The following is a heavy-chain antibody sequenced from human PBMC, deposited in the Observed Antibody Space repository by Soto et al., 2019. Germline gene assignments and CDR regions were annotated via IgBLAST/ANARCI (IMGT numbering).Heavy chain of an antibody. V-gene: IGHV4-59*01. CDR3: ARDKGRYDSGMDV. D-gene: IGHD3-9*01. J-gene: IGHJ6*02. CDR2: TFYSGST. CDR1: GGSISSYY. Sequence: TLSLTCTASGGSISSYYWSWIRQPPGKGLEWIGYTFYSGSTKYNPSLKSRATISVDTSKTHFSLNLTSVTAADTAVYFCARDKGRYDSGMDVWGQGTTVTVSS.